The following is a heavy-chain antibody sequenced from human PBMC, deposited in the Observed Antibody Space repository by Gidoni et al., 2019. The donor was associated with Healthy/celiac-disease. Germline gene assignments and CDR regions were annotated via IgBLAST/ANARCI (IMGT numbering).Heavy chain of an antibody. Sequence: QVQLVQSGAEVKKPGASVKVSCKASGYTFTSYYMHWVRQAPGQGLEWMGIINPSGGSTSYAQKFQGRVTMTRDTSTSTVYMELSSLRSEDTAVYYCARARDFWSGYYTVHFDYWGQGTLVTVSS. D-gene: IGHD3-3*01. CDR3: ARARDFWSGYYTVHFDY. J-gene: IGHJ4*02. CDR1: GYTFTSYY. CDR2: INPSGGST. V-gene: IGHV1-46*01.